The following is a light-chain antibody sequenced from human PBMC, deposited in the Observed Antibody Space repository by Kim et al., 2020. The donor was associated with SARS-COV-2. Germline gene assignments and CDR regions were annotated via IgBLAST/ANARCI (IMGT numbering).Light chain of an antibody. Sequence: GQSVTISCTGTSSDVGGYNYVSWYQQHPGKAPKLMIYEVSKRPSGGPDRVSGSKSGNTASLTVSGLQAEDEADYYCSSYAGSNNYVFGTGTKVTVL. J-gene: IGLJ1*01. CDR1: SSDVGGYNY. CDR2: EVS. CDR3: SSYAGSNNYV. V-gene: IGLV2-8*01.